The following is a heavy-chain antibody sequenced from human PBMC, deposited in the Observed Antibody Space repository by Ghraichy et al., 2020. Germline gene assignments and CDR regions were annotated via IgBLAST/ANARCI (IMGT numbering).Heavy chain of an antibody. D-gene: IGHD3-22*01. CDR1: GGSISSYY. CDR2: IYYSGST. Sequence: SETLSLTCTVSGGSISSYYWSWIRQPPGKGLEWIGYIYYSGSTNYNPSLKSRVTISVDTSKNQFSLKLSSVTAADTAVYYCARAMPYYYDSSGYYYESYYFDYWGQGTLVTVSS. CDR3: ARAMPYYYDSSGYYYESYYFDY. V-gene: IGHV4-59*01. J-gene: IGHJ4*02.